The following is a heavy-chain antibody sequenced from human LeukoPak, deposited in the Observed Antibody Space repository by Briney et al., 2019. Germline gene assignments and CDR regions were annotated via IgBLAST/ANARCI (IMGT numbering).Heavy chain of an antibody. J-gene: IGHJ5*01. V-gene: IGHV3-30*18. CDR2: ISHDGNVE. CDR3: AKDWGASGRYNWFDS. Sequence: GTSLRLSCEVSGLTINNRGMHWVRQAPGKGLEWVAMISHDGNVEYYLDSVKGRLTISRDNSKNTLYLQMNSLTTEDTAIYYCAKDWGASGRYNWFDSWGQGTQVTVSS. CDR1: GLTINNRG. D-gene: IGHD6-19*01.